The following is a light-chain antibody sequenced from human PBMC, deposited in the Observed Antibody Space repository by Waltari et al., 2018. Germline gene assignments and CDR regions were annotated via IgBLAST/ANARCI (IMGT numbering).Light chain of an antibody. CDR3: QQYNSYSLT. CDR2: KAS. J-gene: IGKJ4*01. Sequence: DIQMTQSPSTLSASVGDRVTITCRASESISGWLAWYQQKPGKAPKLLIHKASTLQSGVPSRCSGSGSGTEFTLTVSSLQPDDFATYYCQQYNSYSLTFGGGTKVEIK. V-gene: IGKV1-5*03. CDR1: ESISGW.